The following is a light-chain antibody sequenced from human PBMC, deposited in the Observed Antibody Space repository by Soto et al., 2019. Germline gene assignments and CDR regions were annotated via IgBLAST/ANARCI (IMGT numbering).Light chain of an antibody. Sequence: QSALTQPRSVSGSPGQSVTISCTGTSSDVGGYNYVSWYQQHPGKAPKLMIYDVSKRPSGVPDRFSGPKSGNTASLTISGLQAEDEADYYCCSYAGSYIWVFGGGTKLTVL. V-gene: IGLV2-11*01. CDR1: SSDVGGYNY. CDR2: DVS. J-gene: IGLJ3*02. CDR3: CSYAGSYIWV.